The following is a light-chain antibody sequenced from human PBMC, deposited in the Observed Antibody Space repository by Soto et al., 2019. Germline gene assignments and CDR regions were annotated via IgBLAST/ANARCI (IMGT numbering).Light chain of an antibody. CDR2: EVS. Sequence: QSVLTQSASVSGSPGQSITISCTGTNSDIGGFPYVSWYQQHPGKAPKLMIYEVSNRPSGVSNRFSGSKSGNTASLTISGLQAEDEADYYCTSYTVSTTVIFGGGTKLTVL. J-gene: IGLJ2*01. CDR1: NSDIGGFPY. CDR3: TSYTVSTTVI. V-gene: IGLV2-14*01.